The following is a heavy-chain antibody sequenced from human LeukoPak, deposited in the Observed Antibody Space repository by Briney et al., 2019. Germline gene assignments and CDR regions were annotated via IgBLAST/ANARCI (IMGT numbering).Heavy chain of an antibody. CDR3: ARHNTSVWRGLDY. Sequence: KPSETLSLTCTVSGGSISSSSYYWGWIRQPPGKGLEWIGSIYYIGSTYYNPSLKSRVTISVDTSKNQFSLNLSSVTAADTAVYYCARHNTSVWRGLDYWGQGALVTVSS. CDR2: IYYIGST. J-gene: IGHJ4*02. D-gene: IGHD6-19*01. V-gene: IGHV4-39*01. CDR1: GGSISSSSYY.